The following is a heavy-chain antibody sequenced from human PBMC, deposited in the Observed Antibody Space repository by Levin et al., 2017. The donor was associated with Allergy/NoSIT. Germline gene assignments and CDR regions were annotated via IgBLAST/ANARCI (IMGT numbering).Heavy chain of an antibody. J-gene: IGHJ4*02. V-gene: IGHV3-13*01. Sequence: GESLKISCSASGFTFSKSDMHWVRQATGEGLEWVSGITTAGDTFYRGSVKGRFTISRENAKNSLYLQMNSLRAGDTAAYYCARFTSDGFDYWGQGTLVTVSS. CDR3: ARFTSDGFDY. CDR1: GFTFSKSD. D-gene: IGHD3-16*01. CDR2: ITTAGDT.